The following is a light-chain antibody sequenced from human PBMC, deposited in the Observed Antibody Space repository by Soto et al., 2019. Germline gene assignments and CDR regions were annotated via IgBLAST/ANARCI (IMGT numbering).Light chain of an antibody. CDR1: QSVGTK. Sequence: IVMTQSPATLSVSAGERATLSCRASQSVGTKLAWYQQTRGQAPRLLIYGASTRATGIPARFSGSGSGTEFTLTISSLQSEDFAVYYCQQYNNWPFTFGGGTKVDIK. V-gene: IGKV3-15*01. CDR2: GAS. J-gene: IGKJ4*01. CDR3: QQYNNWPFT.